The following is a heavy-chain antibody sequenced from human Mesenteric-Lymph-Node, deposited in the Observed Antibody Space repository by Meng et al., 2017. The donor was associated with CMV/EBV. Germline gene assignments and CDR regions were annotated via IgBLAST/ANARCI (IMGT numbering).Heavy chain of an antibody. D-gene: IGHD3-22*01. Sequence: GESLKISCAASGFPFSNYAMHWVRQAPGKGLEWVAFIRYDGSKTYHADSVKGRFTISRDNSKNTLYLQMNSLRAEDTALYYCVKDYSSGYYYSRGGYYGMDVWGQGTTVTVSS. CDR2: IRYDGSKT. J-gene: IGHJ6*02. CDR1: GFPFSNYA. V-gene: IGHV3-30*02. CDR3: VKDYSSGYYYSRGGYYGMDV.